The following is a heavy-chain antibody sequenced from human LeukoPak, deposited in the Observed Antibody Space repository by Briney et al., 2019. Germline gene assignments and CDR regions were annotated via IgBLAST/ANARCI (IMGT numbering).Heavy chain of an antibody. Sequence: GGSLRLSCAASGFTFSSYAMSWVRQAPGKGLEWVSVIYSGGSTYHADSVKGRFTISRDNSKNTLYLQMNSLRAEDTAVYYCARGGANLQFDYWGQGTLVTVSS. D-gene: IGHD1-1*01. CDR1: GFTFSSYA. V-gene: IGHV3-66*01. J-gene: IGHJ4*02. CDR3: ARGGANLQFDY. CDR2: IYSGGST.